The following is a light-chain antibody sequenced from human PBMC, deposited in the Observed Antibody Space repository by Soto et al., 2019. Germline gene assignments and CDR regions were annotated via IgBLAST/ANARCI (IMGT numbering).Light chain of an antibody. J-gene: IGLJ2*01. Sequence: QSALTQPASVSGSPGQSITFSCTGTSGDVGGYNYVSWYQQHPGKAPKLIIYDVSNRPSGVSNRFSGSKSGNTAYLTISGLQAEDEADYYCSSYTASNTVEFGGGTKLTVL. CDR1: SGDVGGYNY. CDR2: DVS. CDR3: SSYTASNTVE. V-gene: IGLV2-14*01.